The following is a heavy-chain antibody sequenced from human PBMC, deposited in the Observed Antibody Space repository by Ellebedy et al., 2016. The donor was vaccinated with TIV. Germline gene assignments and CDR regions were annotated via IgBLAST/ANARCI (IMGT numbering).Heavy chain of an antibody. CDR2: INHSGST. CDR1: GGSLSGYY. V-gene: IGHV4-34*01. D-gene: IGHD2-21*02. J-gene: IGHJ4*02. Sequence: MPSETLSLTCAVYGGSLSGYYWSCIRQPPGKGLEWIGEINHSGSTNYNSSLKSRVTISLDTSKNQFSLKLSSVTAADTAVYYCSRGVTDQNWGQGILVTVSS. CDR3: SRGVTDQN.